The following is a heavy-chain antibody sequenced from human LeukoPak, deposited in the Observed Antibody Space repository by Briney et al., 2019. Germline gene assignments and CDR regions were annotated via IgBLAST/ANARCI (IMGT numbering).Heavy chain of an antibody. CDR1: GGSFSGYY. Sequence: SETLSLTCAVYGGSFSGYYWSWIRQPPGKGLEWIGEINHSGSTNYNPSLKSRVTISVDTSKNQFSLKLSSVTAADTAVYCCARGRVVRHGKQQLNWFDPWGQGTLVTVSS. CDR3: ARGRVVRHGKQQLNWFDP. CDR2: INHSGST. D-gene: IGHD6-13*01. V-gene: IGHV4-34*01. J-gene: IGHJ5*02.